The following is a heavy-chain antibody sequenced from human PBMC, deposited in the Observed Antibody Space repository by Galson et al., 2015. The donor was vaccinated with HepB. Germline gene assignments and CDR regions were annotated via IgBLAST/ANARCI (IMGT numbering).Heavy chain of an antibody. CDR3: ARGRYCGGDCDDQQYYYYYGMDV. CDR2: ISSNGGST. Sequence: SLRLSCAASGFTFSSYAMHWVRQAPGKGLEYVSAISSNGGSTYYANSVKGRFTISRDNSKNTLYLQMGSLRAEDMAVYYCARGRYCGGDCDDQQYYYYYGMDVWGQGTTVTVSS. J-gene: IGHJ6*02. D-gene: IGHD2-21*02. CDR1: GFTFSSYA. V-gene: IGHV3-64*01.